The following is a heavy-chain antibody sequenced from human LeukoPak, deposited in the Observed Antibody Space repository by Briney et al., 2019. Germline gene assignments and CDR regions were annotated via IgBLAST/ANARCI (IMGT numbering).Heavy chain of an antibody. CDR1: EFTFSSYS. CDR2: ISSSSSTI. V-gene: IGHV3-48*02. CDR3: ARDRTPHYYDSSGYYRNDAFDI. J-gene: IGHJ3*02. Sequence: GGSLRLSCAASEFTFSSYSMNWVRQAPGKGLEWVSYISSSSSTIYYADSVKGRFTISRDNAKNSLYLQMNSLRDEDTAVYYCARDRTPHYYDSSGYYRNDAFDIWGQGTMVTVSS. D-gene: IGHD3-22*01.